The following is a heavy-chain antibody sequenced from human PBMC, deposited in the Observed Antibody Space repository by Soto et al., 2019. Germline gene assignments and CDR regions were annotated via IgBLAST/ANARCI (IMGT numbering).Heavy chain of an antibody. CDR3: AKDGYTITRNKPLDY. J-gene: IGHJ4*02. CDR2: ISVSGDKT. Sequence: EEELLESGGGLEQPGGSLRLSCAASGFTFRNYAMCWVRQAPGKGLEWVSSISVSGDKTFYADSVKGRFTISRDNSRNTLHLQISSLRAEETAVYYCAKDGYTITRNKPLDYWGQVTLGKVSS. V-gene: IGHV3-23*01. D-gene: IGHD6-13*01. CDR1: GFTFRNYA.